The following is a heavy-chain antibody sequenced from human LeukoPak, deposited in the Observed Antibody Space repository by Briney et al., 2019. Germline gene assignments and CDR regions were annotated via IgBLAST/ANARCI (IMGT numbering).Heavy chain of an antibody. D-gene: IGHD3-10*01. Sequence: GGSLRLSCVASGFTFSDYGMLWVRQPPGKGLEWVAVISYDGRNEHYADSVKGRFTISRENAKNSLYLQMNSLRAGDTAVYYCARWIRGVRQNWFDPWGQGTLVTVSS. CDR1: GFTFSDYG. CDR3: ARWIRGVRQNWFDP. CDR2: ISYDGRNE. J-gene: IGHJ5*02. V-gene: IGHV3-30*03.